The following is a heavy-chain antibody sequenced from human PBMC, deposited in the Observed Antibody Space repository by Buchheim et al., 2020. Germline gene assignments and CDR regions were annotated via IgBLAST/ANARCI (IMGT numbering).Heavy chain of an antibody. Sequence: QLQLQESGPGLVKPSETLSLTCTVSGASISSSSYYWGWIRQPPGKGLEWIGSIYYGGNTYSNPSLKSRVTMSVDTYKNQFSLKLSSVTAADTAVYYCARRQNYYDSSGYRNWFDPWGQGTL. CDR2: IYYGGNT. J-gene: IGHJ5*02. D-gene: IGHD3-22*01. V-gene: IGHV4-39*01. CDR1: GASISSSSYY. CDR3: ARRQNYYDSSGYRNWFDP.